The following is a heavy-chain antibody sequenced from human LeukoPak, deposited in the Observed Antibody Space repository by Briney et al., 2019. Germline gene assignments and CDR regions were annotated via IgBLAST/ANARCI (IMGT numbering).Heavy chain of an antibody. CDR2: ISYDGSNK. J-gene: IGHJ4*02. CDR1: GFTFSSYG. D-gene: IGHD5-12*01. Sequence: PGGSLRLSCAASGFTFSSYGMHWVRQAPGKGLEWVAVISYDGSNKYYADSVKGRFTISRDNSKNTLYLQMNSLRAEDTAVYYCAKEGGSSGHLVDYWGQGTLVTVSS. V-gene: IGHV3-30*18. CDR3: AKEGGSSGHLVDY.